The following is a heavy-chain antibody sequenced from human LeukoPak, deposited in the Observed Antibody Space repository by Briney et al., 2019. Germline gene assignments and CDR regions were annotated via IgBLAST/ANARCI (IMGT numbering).Heavy chain of an antibody. Sequence: ASVKVSCKASGYTFTGYYMHWVRQAPGQGLEWMGWINPNSGGTNYAQKFQGWVTMTRDTSISTAYMELSRLRPDDTAVYYCAREREQPPIYYYGMDVWGQGTTVTVSS. CDR3: AREREQPPIYYYGMDV. J-gene: IGHJ6*02. CDR2: INPNSGGT. D-gene: IGHD1-26*01. CDR1: GYTFTGYY. V-gene: IGHV1-2*04.